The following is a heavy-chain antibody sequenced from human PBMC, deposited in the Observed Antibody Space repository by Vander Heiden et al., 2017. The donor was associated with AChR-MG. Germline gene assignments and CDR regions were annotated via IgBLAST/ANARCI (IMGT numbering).Heavy chain of an antibody. J-gene: IGHJ2*01. Sequence: EVQLVESGGGLVQPGGSLRLSCAASGFNFSSYSMNWVRQAPGKGLEWVSYISSSSSTIYYADSVKGRFTISRDNAKNSLYLQMNSLRDEDTAVYYCARDLGMATILNFVWYFDLWGRGTLVTVSS. CDR2: ISSSSSTI. CDR1: GFNFSSYS. CDR3: ARDLGMATILNFVWYFDL. V-gene: IGHV3-48*02. D-gene: IGHD5-12*01.